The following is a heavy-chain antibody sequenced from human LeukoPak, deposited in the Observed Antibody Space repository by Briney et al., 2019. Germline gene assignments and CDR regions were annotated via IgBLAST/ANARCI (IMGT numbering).Heavy chain of an antibody. V-gene: IGHV1-69*13. Sequence: SVKVSCKASLGTFSSYAISWVRQAPGQGLEWMGGIIPILDTANYAQKFQGRVTITADESTSTAYMELSSLRSEDTAVYYCARDAGGTTTVTTYYYYYYMDVWGKGATVTVSS. D-gene: IGHD4-11*01. J-gene: IGHJ6*03. CDR3: ARDAGGTTTVTTYYYYYYMDV. CDR2: IIPILDTA. CDR1: LGTFSSYA.